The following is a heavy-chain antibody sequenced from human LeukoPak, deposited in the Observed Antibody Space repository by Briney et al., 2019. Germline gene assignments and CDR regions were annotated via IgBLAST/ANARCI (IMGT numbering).Heavy chain of an antibody. J-gene: IGHJ5*02. CDR1: GGSISSGSYY. CDR3: AREDSSNWNWFDP. V-gene: IGHV4-61*02. Sequence: SETLSLTCTVSGGSISSGSYYWSWIRQPAGKGLEWIGRIYTSGSTNYNPSLKSRVTISVDTSKNQFSLKLSSVTASDTAVYYCAREDSSNWNWFDPWGQGTLVTVSS. CDR2: IYTSGST. D-gene: IGHD6-13*01.